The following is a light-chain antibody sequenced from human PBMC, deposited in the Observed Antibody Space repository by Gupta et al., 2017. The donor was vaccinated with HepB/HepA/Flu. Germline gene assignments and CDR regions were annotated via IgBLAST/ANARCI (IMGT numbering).Light chain of an antibody. J-gene: IGKJ4*01. CDR3: QQKDNLPFA. V-gene: IGKV1-33*01. CDR2: DAS. Sequence: DIQMTQSPSSLSASVGDRVTITCQASQDISNYLNWYQQKPGKAPNVLIYDASKVETGVPSRFSGSGSGTDFTFTIRSLQPEDVANYYCQQKDNLPFAFGRGTKVAIK. CDR1: QDISNY.